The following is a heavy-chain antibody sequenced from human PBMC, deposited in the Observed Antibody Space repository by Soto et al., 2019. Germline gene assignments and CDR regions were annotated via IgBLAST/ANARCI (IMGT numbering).Heavy chain of an antibody. D-gene: IGHD4-17*01. J-gene: IGHJ2*01. Sequence: EVQLLESGGGLLQPGGSLRLSCAASGFTFGGYAMNWVRQAPGKGLEWVSGISGGGDTTFYTDSMKGRFTISRDNSGNTLYLQMNSLRAEDTAVYFCGRKSQGSVTVTGNWYFRSMGPWHPGHCLL. CDR3: GRKSQGSVTVTGNWYFRS. CDR2: ISGGGDTT. V-gene: IGHV3-23*01. CDR1: GFTFGGYA.